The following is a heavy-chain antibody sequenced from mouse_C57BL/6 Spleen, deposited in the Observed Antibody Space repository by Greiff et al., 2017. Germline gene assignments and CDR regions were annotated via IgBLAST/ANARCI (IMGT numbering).Heavy chain of an antibody. CDR1: GYSITSGYY. Sequence: EVQLQESGPGLVKPSQSLSLTCSVTGYSITSGYYWNWIRQFPGNKLEWMGYISYDGSNNYNPSLKNRISITRDTSKNQFFLKLNSVTTEDTATYYCARDYDYDVRFAYWGQGTLVTVSA. D-gene: IGHD2-4*01. J-gene: IGHJ3*01. CDR2: ISYDGSN. V-gene: IGHV3-6*01. CDR3: ARDYDYDVRFAY.